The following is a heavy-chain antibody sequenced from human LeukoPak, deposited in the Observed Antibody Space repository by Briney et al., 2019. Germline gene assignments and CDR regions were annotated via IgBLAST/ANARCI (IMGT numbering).Heavy chain of an antibody. CDR1: GFTFSSYS. V-gene: IGHV3-48*01. J-gene: IGHJ5*02. D-gene: IGHD6-19*01. CDR2: ISSSSSTI. Sequence: GGSLRLSCAASGFTFSSYSMNWVRQAPGKGLGWVSYISSSSSTIYYADSVKGRFTISRDNAKNSLYLQMNSLRAEDTAVYYCARKAVAGWANWFDPWGQGTLVTVSS. CDR3: ARKAVAGWANWFDP.